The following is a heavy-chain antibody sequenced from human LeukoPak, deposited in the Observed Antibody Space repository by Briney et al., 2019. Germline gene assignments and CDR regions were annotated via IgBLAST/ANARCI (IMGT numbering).Heavy chain of an antibody. Sequence: PSETLSLTCAVYGGSFSGYYWSWIRQPPGEGLEWIGEINHSGSTNYNPSLKSRVTISVDTSKNQFSLRLTSVTAADTAVFYCAKHTRRMNSFGPWGQGTLVIVSS. J-gene: IGHJ5*02. V-gene: IGHV4-34*01. CDR2: INHSGST. D-gene: IGHD1-14*01. CDR3: AKHTRRMNSFGP. CDR1: GGSFSGYY.